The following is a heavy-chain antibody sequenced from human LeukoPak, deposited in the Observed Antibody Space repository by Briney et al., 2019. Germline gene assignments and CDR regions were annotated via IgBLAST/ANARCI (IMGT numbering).Heavy chain of an antibody. CDR1: GFTFDDYA. CDR3: AKDIYYYYGMDV. Sequence: GRSLRLSYAASGFTFDDYAMHWVRQAPGKGLEWVSGISWNSGSIGYADSVKGRFSISRDNAKNSLYLQMNSLRAEDTALYYCAKDIYYYYGMDVWGQGTTVTVSS. V-gene: IGHV3-9*01. J-gene: IGHJ6*02. CDR2: ISWNSGSI.